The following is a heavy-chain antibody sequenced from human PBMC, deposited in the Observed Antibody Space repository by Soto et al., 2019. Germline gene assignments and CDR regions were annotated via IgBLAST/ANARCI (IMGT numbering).Heavy chain of an antibody. D-gene: IGHD2-2*02. Sequence: EERLSESGGGLIQPGGSLRLSCAASGFSFSHYALSWVRQAPGKGLEWVSESSSDGGSTSYPDSVRGRFIISRDRSKETLYLQMHTVRLEDTAVYFCARERTLSSIPPRYFDLWGRGTLVTVSS. CDR2: SSSDGGST. J-gene: IGHJ2*01. CDR1: GFSFSHYA. CDR3: ARERTLSSIPPRYFDL. V-gene: IGHV3-23*01.